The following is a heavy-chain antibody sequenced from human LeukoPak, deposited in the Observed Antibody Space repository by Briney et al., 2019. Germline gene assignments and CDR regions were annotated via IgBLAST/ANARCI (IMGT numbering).Heavy chain of an antibody. J-gene: IGHJ4*02. CDR3: ARRTSLWFGEFPQHKPYNFDY. CDR2: INHSGST. CDR1: GGSFSGYY. Sequence: SETLSLTCAVYGGSFSGYYWSWIRQPPGKGLEWIGEINHSGSTNYSPSLKSRVTISVVTSKNQFSLKLSSVTAADTAVYYCARRTSLWFGEFPQHKPYNFDYWGQGTLVTVSS. V-gene: IGHV4-34*01. D-gene: IGHD3-10*01.